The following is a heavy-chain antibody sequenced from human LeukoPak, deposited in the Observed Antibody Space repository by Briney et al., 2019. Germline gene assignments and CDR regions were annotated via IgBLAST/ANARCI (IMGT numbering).Heavy chain of an antibody. CDR1: GYSFSSFG. Sequence: ASVKVSCKAFGYSFSSFGINWVRQAPGQGLEWMGWISAYNGDTKYEQKFQGRVTMTTDTSTSTVYMELRSLRYDDTAVYYCARGTWEAAGTPHSFDTWGQGTLVTVSS. CDR2: ISAYNGDT. J-gene: IGHJ4*02. CDR3: ARGTWEAAGTPHSFDT. V-gene: IGHV1-18*01. D-gene: IGHD1-26*01.